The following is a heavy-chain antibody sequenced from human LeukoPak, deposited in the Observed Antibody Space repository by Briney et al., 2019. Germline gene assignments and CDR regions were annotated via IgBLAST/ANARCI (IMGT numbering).Heavy chain of an antibody. CDR3: ARVRYSPDY. CDR1: GFTFSSYS. CDR2: ISSSSSTI. V-gene: IGHV3-48*01. Sequence: GGSLRLSRAASGFTFSSYSMNWVRQAPGKGLEWVSYISSSSSTIYYADSVKGRFTISRDNAKNSLYLQMNSLRAEDTAVYYCARVRYSPDYWGQGTLVTVSS. J-gene: IGHJ4*02. D-gene: IGHD6-13*01.